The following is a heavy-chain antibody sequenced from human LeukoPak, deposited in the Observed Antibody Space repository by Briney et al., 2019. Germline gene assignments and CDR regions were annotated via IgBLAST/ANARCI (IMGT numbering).Heavy chain of an antibody. J-gene: IGHJ5*02. CDR2: IYTSGST. V-gene: IGHV4-4*07. CDR3: ARVSYDYVWGSYLNWFDP. D-gene: IGHD3-16*02. CDR1: GGSISSYY. Sequence: SETLSLTCTVSGGSISSYYWSWIRQPAGKGLEWIGRIYTSGSTNYNPSLKSRVTMSVDTSKNQFSLKLSSVTAADTAVYYCARVSYDYVWGSYLNWFDPWGQGTLVTVSS.